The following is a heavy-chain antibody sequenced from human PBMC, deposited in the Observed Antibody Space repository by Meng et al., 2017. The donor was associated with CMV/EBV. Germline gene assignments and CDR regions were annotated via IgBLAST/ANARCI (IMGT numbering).Heavy chain of an antibody. Sequence: GGSLRLSCAASGFTFSSYSMNWVRQAPGKGLEWVSYISSSSSYIYYADSVKGRFTISRDNAKNSLYLQMNSLRAEDTAVYYCARFSFYGGNSVAFDYYYGMDVWGQGTTVTVSS. V-gene: IGHV3-21*05. J-gene: IGHJ6*02. CDR3: ARFSFYGGNSVAFDYYYGMDV. CDR1: GFTFSSYS. CDR2: ISSSSSYI. D-gene: IGHD4-23*01.